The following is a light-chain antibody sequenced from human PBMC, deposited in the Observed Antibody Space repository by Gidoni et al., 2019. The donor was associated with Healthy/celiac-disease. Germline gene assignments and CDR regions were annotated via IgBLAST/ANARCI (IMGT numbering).Light chain of an antibody. CDR2: YKSDSDK. CDR1: SGINVGTYR. Sequence: QPSSLSASPGASASLTCTLRSGINVGTYRIYWYQQKPGSPPQYLLRYKSDSDKQQGSGVPSRFSGSKDASANAGILLISGLQSEDEADYYCMIWHSSSWVFGGGTKLTVL. V-gene: IGLV5-45*02. J-gene: IGLJ3*02. CDR3: MIWHSSSWV.